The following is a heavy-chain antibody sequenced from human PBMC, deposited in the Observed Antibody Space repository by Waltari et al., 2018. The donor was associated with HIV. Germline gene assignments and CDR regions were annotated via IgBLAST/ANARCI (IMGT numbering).Heavy chain of an antibody. J-gene: IGHJ4*02. V-gene: IGHV4-39*01. CDR3: ARHSLTYYYDSSGYSVAFDY. CDR2: IYYSGTT. Sequence: QLQLQESGPGLVKPSETLSLPCTVSGGSISSSSYYWGWIRQPPGKGLEWIGSIYYSGTTYYNPSLKSQGTSSVDTSKNQFSLKLSSVTAADTAVYYCARHSLTYYYDSSGYSVAFDYWGQGTLVTVSS. D-gene: IGHD3-22*01. CDR1: GGSISSSSYY.